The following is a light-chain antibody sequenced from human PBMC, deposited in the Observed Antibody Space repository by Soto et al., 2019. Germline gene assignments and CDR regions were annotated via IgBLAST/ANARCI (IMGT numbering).Light chain of an antibody. CDR2: ATS. CDR1: QGIDPY. V-gene: IGKV1-27*01. CDR3: QKYTSAPLT. Sequence: DVQMTQSPSSLSASVGDRVTITCRASQGIDPYLALFQQKPGKVPILLIYATSTLQSGVTSRFSGSGSGTDFTLNISSLQPEDVATYYCQKYTSAPLTFGGGTKVEIK. J-gene: IGKJ4*01.